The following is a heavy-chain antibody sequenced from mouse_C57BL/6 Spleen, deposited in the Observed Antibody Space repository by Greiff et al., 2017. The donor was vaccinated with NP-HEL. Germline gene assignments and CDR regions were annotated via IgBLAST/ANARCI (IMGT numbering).Heavy chain of an antibody. V-gene: IGHV5-17*01. CDR3: ARLAYYSNYPYAMDY. CDR1: GFTFSDYG. J-gene: IGHJ4*01. D-gene: IGHD2-5*01. Sequence: EVKLVESGGGLVKPGGSLKLSCAASGFTFSDYGMHWVRQAPEKGLEWVAYISSGSSTIYYADTVKGRFTISRDNAKNTLFLQMTSLRSEDTAMYYCARLAYYSNYPYAMDYWGQGTSVTVSS. CDR2: ISSGSSTI.